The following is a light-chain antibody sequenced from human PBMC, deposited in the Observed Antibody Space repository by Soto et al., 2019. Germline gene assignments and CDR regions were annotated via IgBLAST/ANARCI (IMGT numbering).Light chain of an antibody. CDR1: TSNIGATYD. CDR2: GNS. V-gene: IGLV1-40*01. Sequence: QSVMTKPPSVSVAPGQRVTIPCTGSTSNIGATYDVHWYQQLPGTAPKLLIYGNSNRPSGVPDRFSGYKSGTSASLAITWIQAEDEADYYCQSYYSGMSASYVYGPATQVTVL. J-gene: IGLJ1*01. CDR3: QSYYSGMSASYV.